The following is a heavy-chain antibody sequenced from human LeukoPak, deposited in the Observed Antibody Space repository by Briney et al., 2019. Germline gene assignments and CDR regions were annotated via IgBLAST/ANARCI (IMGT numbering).Heavy chain of an antibody. D-gene: IGHD2-2*01. V-gene: IGHV5-51*01. CDR1: GYSFTSYW. Sequence: GESLKISCKGSGYSFTSYWIGWVCQMPGKGLEWTGIIYPGDSDTRYSPSFQGQVTISADKSISTAYLQWSSLKASDTAMYYCARQGKYCSSTSCFDYWGQGTLVTVSS. J-gene: IGHJ4*02. CDR2: IYPGDSDT. CDR3: ARQGKYCSSTSCFDY.